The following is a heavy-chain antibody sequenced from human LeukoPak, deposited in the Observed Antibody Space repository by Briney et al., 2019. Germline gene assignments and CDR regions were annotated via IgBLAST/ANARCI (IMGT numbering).Heavy chain of an antibody. D-gene: IGHD3-3*01. Sequence: ASVKVSCKASGYTFTGYYIHWVRHAPGLGLEWLGRINPNSGGPNYAQRFQGRVTMTRDTSISTAYMELSRLRSDDTAMYYCARETISGWFDPWGQGTLVTVSS. CDR2: INPNSGGP. J-gene: IGHJ5*02. CDR1: GYTFTGYY. CDR3: ARETISGWFDP. V-gene: IGHV1-2*06.